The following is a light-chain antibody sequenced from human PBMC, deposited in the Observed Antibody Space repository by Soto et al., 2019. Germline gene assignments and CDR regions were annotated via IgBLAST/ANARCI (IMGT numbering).Light chain of an antibody. J-gene: IGLJ2*01. CDR2: DVS. V-gene: IGLV2-14*01. CDR1: SSDVGGYYY. Sequence: QSVLTQPPSVSGAPGQSITISCTGSSSDVGGYYYVPWYQQHPGKAPKLMIYDVSNRPSGVSNRFSGSKSGNTASLTITGLQAEDEDDYYWSSYTSSSTTVVFGGGTQLTVL. CDR3: SSYTSSSTTVV.